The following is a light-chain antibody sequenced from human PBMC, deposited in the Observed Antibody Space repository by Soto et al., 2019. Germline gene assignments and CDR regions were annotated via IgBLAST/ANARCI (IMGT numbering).Light chain of an antibody. CDR2: EVA. Sequence: QCALTQPASVSGSPGQSITISCTGTSSDVGSYDLVSWYQQRPGRAPRLMIFEVAKRPSGISTRFSGSKSGNTASLTISGLQAVDEADYFCCSYTSTNTLVFGGGTKLTVL. J-gene: IGLJ2*01. CDR3: CSYTSTNTLV. CDR1: SSDVGSYDL. V-gene: IGLV2-23*02.